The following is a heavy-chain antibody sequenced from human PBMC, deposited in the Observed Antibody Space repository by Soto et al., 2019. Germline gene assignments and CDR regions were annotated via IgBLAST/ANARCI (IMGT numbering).Heavy chain of an antibody. CDR3: TKNYYFDS. CDR2: INIVGGNT. CDR1: GFTFSNYA. V-gene: IGHV3-23*01. Sequence: PGGSLRLSCAASGFTFSNYAMSWVRQAPGKALEWVSSINIVGGNTNYADSVRGRFIMSRDDSKNTVFLQMNSLRAEDTAIYYCTKNYYFDSWGQGTLVTVSS. J-gene: IGHJ4*02.